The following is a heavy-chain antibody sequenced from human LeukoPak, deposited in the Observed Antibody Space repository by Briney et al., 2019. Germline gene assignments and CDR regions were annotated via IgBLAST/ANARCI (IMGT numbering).Heavy chain of an antibody. D-gene: IGHD4-11*01. Sequence: PSETLSLTCTVSGGSISSSSYYWGWIRQPPGKGLEWIGSIYYSGSTYYNPSLKSRVTISVDTSKNQFSLKLSSVTAADTAVYYCGRHSNSLWDDWGQGTLVTVSS. CDR1: GGSISSSSYY. V-gene: IGHV4-39*01. CDR3: GRHSNSLWDD. J-gene: IGHJ4*02. CDR2: IYYSGST.